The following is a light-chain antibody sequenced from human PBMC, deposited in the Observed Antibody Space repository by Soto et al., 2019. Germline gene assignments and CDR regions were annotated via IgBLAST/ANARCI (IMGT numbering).Light chain of an antibody. CDR1: TSDIGAYNY. V-gene: IGLV2-14*01. CDR2: EVS. Sequence: QSALTQPASVSGSPGQSITISCTGTTSDIGAYNYVSWYQQHAGNAPKLIIYEVSHRPSGVSPRFSGSKSGNTASLTISGLQAEDEADYYCCSYAGSYTFVFGTGTKVTVL. J-gene: IGLJ1*01. CDR3: CSYAGSYTFV.